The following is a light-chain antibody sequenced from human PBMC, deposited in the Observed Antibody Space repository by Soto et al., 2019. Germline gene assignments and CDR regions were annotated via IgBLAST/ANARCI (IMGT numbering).Light chain of an antibody. CDR2: CAS. Sequence: DIVMTQSPYSLEVSMRERATINCKYSQSVLYSSNTKNYLAWYQQKPGQPPKLLIYCASTRESGVPDRFSGSESGTDVTLTISSMQAEDVAVYYGQQDYSTPLTFGGGTKVDIK. CDR3: QQDYSTPLT. V-gene: IGKV4-1*01. CDR1: QSVLYSSNTKNY. J-gene: IGKJ4*02.